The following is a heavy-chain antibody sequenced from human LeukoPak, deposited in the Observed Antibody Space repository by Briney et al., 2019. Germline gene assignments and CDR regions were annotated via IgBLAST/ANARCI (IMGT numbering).Heavy chain of an antibody. V-gene: IGHV3-30-3*01. CDR1: GFTVSSNY. CDR2: ISYDGSNK. Sequence: GGSLRLSCAASGFTVSSNYMSWVRQAPGKGLEWVAVISYDGSNKYYADSVKGRFTISRDNSKNTLYLQMNSLRAEDTAVYYCARAGVGDGYNYDYWGQGTLVTVSS. CDR3: ARAGVGDGYNYDY. J-gene: IGHJ4*02. D-gene: IGHD5-24*01.